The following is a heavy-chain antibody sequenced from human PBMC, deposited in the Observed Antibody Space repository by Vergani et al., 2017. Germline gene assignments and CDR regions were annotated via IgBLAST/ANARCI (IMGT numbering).Heavy chain of an antibody. Sequence: QVQLVQSGAEVKKPGSSVKVSCKASGGTFSSYTISWVRQAPGQGLEWMGRIIPILGIANYAQKFQGRVTITADKSTSTAYMELSSLGSEDTAVYYCAGGAEYDYDSSPLDYGGQGTLVTVSS. V-gene: IGHV1-69*02. CDR3: AGGAEYDYDSSPLDY. CDR2: IIPILGIA. CDR1: GGTFSSYT. D-gene: IGHD3-22*01. J-gene: IGHJ4*02.